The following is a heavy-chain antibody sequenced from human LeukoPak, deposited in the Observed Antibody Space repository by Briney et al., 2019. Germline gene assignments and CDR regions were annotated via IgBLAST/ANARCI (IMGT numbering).Heavy chain of an antibody. CDR1: GYIFSDYY. CDR3: ASTPVAGTGGGFDP. J-gene: IGHJ5*02. V-gene: IGHV1-2*02. Sequence: ASVKVSCKSSGYIFSDYYLHWVRQAPGQGLEWMGLTNPKSGDTNFAQNFQGRVTMTRDTSISTAYMELSRLRSDDTAVYYCASTPVAGTGGGFDPWGQGTLVTVSS. CDR2: TNPKSGDT. D-gene: IGHD6-19*01.